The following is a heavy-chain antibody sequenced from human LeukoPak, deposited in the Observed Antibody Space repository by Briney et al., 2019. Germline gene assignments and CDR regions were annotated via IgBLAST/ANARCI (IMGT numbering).Heavy chain of an antibody. J-gene: IGHJ4*02. Sequence: GGSLRLSCAASGFAFSSYSMSWVRQAPGKGLEWVSGTSDRGDYTYYADSVKGRFTISRDTSKNTLYLQMNSLRAEDTALYFCAKKAQYDGHYPLDYWGQGTLVTVSA. CDR3: AKKAQYDGHYPLDY. CDR2: TSDRGDYT. CDR1: GFAFSSYS. D-gene: IGHD4/OR15-4a*01. V-gene: IGHV3-23*01.